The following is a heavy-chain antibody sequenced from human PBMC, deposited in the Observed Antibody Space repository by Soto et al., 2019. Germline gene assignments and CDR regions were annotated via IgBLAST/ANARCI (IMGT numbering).Heavy chain of an antibody. CDR1: GGTFSSYA. Sequence: QVQLVQSGAEVKKPGSSVKVSCKASGGTFSSYAISWVRQAPGQGLEWMGGIIPIFGTANYAQKFQGRVTITADESQSTAYMELSSLRSEDTAVYYCARGKGPRELATTGWYNWFDPWGQVTLVTVSS. V-gene: IGHV1-69*12. D-gene: IGHD3-10*01. J-gene: IGHJ5*02. CDR3: ARGKGPRELATTGWYNWFDP. CDR2: IIPIFGTA.